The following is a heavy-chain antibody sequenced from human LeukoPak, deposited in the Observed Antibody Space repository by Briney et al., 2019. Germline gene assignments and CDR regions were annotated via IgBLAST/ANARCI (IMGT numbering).Heavy chain of an antibody. J-gene: IGHJ4*02. CDR3: ARVSSSQDFDY. D-gene: IGHD6-6*01. V-gene: IGHV1-46*03. CDR2: INPSGGST. Sequence: ASVKVSCKASGYACTSYYMHWVRQAPGQGLEWMGIINPSGGSTSYAQKFQGRVTMTRDTSTSTVYMELSSLRSEDTAVYYCARVSSSQDFDYWGQGTLVTVSS. CDR1: GYACTSYY.